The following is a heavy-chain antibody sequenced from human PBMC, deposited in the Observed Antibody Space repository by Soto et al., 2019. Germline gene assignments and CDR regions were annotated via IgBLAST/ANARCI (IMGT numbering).Heavy chain of an antibody. CDR2: ISASGGLK. J-gene: IGHJ5*02. Sequence: GSLRLSCAASGFTFTNYAMTWVRQTPGKGLEWVSGISASGGLKYYADSVRGRFTVSRDNSKNILYLQMDNLRDEDTALYYCAREVGAPSGWLDPWGQGTQGTVSS. CDR1: GFTFTNYA. D-gene: IGHD1-26*01. V-gene: IGHV3-23*01. CDR3: AREVGAPSGWLDP.